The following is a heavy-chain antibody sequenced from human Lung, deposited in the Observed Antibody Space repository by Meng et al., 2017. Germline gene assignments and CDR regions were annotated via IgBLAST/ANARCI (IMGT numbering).Heavy chain of an antibody. D-gene: IGHD4-11*01. V-gene: IGHV4-34*01. CDR3: ARGPTTMAHDFDY. J-gene: IGHJ4*02. CDR1: GGAFSDYY. CDR2: INHSGST. Sequence: QEWGGGLFEPSETLSLTSVVSGGAFSDYYWGWLRQPPGKGLEWIGEINHSGSTNYNPSLESRATISVDTSQNNLSLKLSSVTAADSAVYYCARGPTTMAHDFDYWGQGTLVTVSS.